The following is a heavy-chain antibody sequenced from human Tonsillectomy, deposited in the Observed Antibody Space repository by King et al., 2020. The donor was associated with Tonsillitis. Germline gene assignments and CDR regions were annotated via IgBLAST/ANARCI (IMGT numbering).Heavy chain of an antibody. Sequence: QVQLQESGPGLVKPSGTLSLTCAVSGGSISSSNWWSWVRQPPGKGLEWIGETYHSGSTNYNPSLKSRVTISVDKSTNQFSLKLTSVTAADTAMYYCARVGSVTTSEFDYWGQGTLVTVSS. CDR2: TYHSGST. J-gene: IGHJ4*02. V-gene: IGHV4-4*02. D-gene: IGHD4-17*01. CDR3: ARVGSVTTSEFDY. CDR1: GGSISSSNW.